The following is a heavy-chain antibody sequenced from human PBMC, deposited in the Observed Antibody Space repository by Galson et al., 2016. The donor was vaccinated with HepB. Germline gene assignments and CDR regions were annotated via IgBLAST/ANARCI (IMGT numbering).Heavy chain of an antibody. CDR2: ISSDKSIK. CDR1: GLFG. CDR3: AKDGPPIWFDP. V-gene: IGHV3-30*18. Sequence: SLRLSCAASGLFGIHWVRQAPGKGLEWIAVISSDKSIKYYADSVKGRFTISRDNSKTTVYLEMNSLRAEDTAVYYCAKDGPPIWFDPWGHGTLVTVSS. J-gene: IGHJ5*02.